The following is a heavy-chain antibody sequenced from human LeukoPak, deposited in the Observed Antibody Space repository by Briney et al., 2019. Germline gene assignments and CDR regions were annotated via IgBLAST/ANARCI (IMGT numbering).Heavy chain of an antibody. D-gene: IGHD3-22*01. CDR1: GYTFTDYY. CDR3: ASGFMGYDRSGYYDDAFDI. J-gene: IGHJ3*02. Sequence: ASVKVPCKASGYTFTDYYMHWVRQAPGQGLEWIGWINPNSGGTNYAQKFQGRVAMTRDTSISTAYMELSRLRSDDTAVYYCASGFMGYDRSGYYDDAFDIWGQGTMVTASS. CDR2: INPNSGGT. V-gene: IGHV1-2*02.